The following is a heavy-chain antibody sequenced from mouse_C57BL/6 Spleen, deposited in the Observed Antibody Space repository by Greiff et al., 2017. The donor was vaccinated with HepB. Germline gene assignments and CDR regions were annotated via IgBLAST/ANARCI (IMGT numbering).Heavy chain of an antibody. CDR3: ARDTTGVGADAMDY. CDR2: IYPRSGNT. Sequence: QVHVKQSGAELARPGASVKLSCKASGYTFTSYGISWVKQRTGQGLEWIGEIYPRSGNTYYNEKFKGKATLTADKSSSTAYMELRSLTSEDSAVYFCARDTTGVGADAMDYWGQGTSVTVSS. D-gene: IGHD1-1*01. J-gene: IGHJ4*01. V-gene: IGHV1-81*01. CDR1: GYTFTSYG.